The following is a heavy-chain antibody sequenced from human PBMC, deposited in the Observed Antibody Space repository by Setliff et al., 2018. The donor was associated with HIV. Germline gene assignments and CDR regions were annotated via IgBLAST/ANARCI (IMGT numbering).Heavy chain of an antibody. CDR3: ARDYLYYNLYNGSPVYGMDV. CDR1: GFTFRNYK. J-gene: IGHJ6*02. D-gene: IGHD3-3*01. V-gene: IGHV3-48*03. CDR2: ISIGSGGAI. Sequence: LGGSLRLSCAASGFTFRNYKFNWVRQAPGRGLEWVSSISIGSGGAIDYADSVQGRFTISRDNSKNSLYLQMNSLRVEDTAVYYCARDYLYYNLYNGSPVYGMDVWGQGTTVTVSS.